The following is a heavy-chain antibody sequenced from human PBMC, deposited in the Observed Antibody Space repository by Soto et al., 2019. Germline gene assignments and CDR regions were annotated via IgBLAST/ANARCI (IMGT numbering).Heavy chain of an antibody. D-gene: IGHD6-13*01. CDR3: ARDGAAAGYKYNWFDP. CDR1: GGSFSGYY. CDR2: INHSGST. J-gene: IGHJ5*02. Sequence: PSETLSLTCAVYGGSFSGYYWSWIRQPPGKGLEWIGEINHSGSTNYNPSLKSRVTISVDTSKNQFSLKLSSVTAAATAVYYCARDGAAAGYKYNWFDPWGQGTLVTVSS. V-gene: IGHV4-34*01.